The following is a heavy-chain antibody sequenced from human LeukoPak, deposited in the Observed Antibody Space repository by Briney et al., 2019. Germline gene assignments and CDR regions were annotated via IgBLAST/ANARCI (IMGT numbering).Heavy chain of an antibody. D-gene: IGHD2-2*01. CDR2: IYPSDPDT. J-gene: IGHJ4*02. CDR1: GYRFTSYW. Sequence: GESLKISCKASGYRFTSYWIGWVRQMPGKGLEWMGIIYPSDPDTRYSPSFQGQVTISADKSISTAYLHWSSLKASDTAMYYCASRYCSSPSCFFGYWGQGTLVTVSS. V-gene: IGHV5-51*01. CDR3: ASRYCSSPSCFFGY.